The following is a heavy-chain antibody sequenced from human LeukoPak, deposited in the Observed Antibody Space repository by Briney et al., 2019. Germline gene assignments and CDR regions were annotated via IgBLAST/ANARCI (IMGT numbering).Heavy chain of an antibody. Sequence: SVKVSCKASGGTFSSYAISWVRQAPGQGLEWMGGIIPIFGTANYAQKFQGRVTITTDESTSTAYMELSSLRSEDTAVYYCARVLRHDVGRLLPYYYYMDVWGKGTTVTVSS. D-gene: IGHD5-12*01. CDR3: ARVLRHDVGRLLPYYYYMDV. CDR1: GGTFSSYA. J-gene: IGHJ6*03. CDR2: IIPIFGTA. V-gene: IGHV1-69*05.